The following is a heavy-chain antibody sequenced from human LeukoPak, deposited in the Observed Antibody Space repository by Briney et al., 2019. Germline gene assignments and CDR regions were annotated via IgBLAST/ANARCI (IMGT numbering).Heavy chain of an antibody. CDR3: AREVHSSRLFDY. CDR2: INPNSGGT. Sequence: ASVKVSCKPSGYTFIGYYIHWVRQAPGQGLEWMGWINPNSGGTTYSRKFQGRVTMTRDTSITTAYMELSRLTSDDTAVYYCAREVHSSRLFDYWGQGTLVTVSS. J-gene: IGHJ4*02. D-gene: IGHD6-13*01. CDR1: GYTFIGYY. V-gene: IGHV1-2*02.